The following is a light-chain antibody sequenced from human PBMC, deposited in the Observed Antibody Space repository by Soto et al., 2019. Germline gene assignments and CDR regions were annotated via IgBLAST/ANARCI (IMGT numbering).Light chain of an antibody. J-gene: IGLJ1*01. CDR3: SSYTSSSTRV. CDR1: SSDVGVYNY. CDR2: EVS. Sequence: QSALPQPASVSGSPGQSITISCTGTSSDVGVYNYVSWYQQHPVKAPKLMIYEVSNRPSGVSNRFSGSKSGNTASLTISGLQAEDEADYYCSSYTSSSTRVFGTGTKLTVL. V-gene: IGLV2-14*01.